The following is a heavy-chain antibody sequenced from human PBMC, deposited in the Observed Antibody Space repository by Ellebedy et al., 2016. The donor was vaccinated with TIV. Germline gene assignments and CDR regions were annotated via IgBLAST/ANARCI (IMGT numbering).Heavy chain of an antibody. D-gene: IGHD3-3*01. CDR1: GGSISSNW. Sequence: GSLRLSXAVSGGSISSNWWSWVRQPPGKGLEWIGQIYHSGTTNYNPSLKSRVTISVDSPRNQFSLKLNSVTAADTAVYYCAKTADFWGGYYPRDAFDIWGQGTRVTVSS. CDR3: AKTADFWGGYYPRDAFDI. J-gene: IGHJ3*02. CDR2: IYHSGTT. V-gene: IGHV4-4*02.